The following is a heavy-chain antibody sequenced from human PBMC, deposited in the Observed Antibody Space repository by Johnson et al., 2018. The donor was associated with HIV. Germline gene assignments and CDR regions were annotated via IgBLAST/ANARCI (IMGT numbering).Heavy chain of an antibody. CDR3: ARSEPAFDI. CDR2: IYSGGST. J-gene: IGHJ3*02. Sequence: QVQLVESGGGMVQPGGSLRLSCAASGLTFSGSGMHWVRQAPGKGLEWVSFIYSGGSTYYADSVKGRFTISSDNSKNTLYLQMNSLRAEDTAVYYCARSEPAFDIWGQGTMVTVSS. V-gene: IGHV3-NL1*01. CDR1: GLTFSGSG.